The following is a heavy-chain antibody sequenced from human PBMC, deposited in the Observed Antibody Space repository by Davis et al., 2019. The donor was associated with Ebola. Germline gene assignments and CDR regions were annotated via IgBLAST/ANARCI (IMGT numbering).Heavy chain of an antibody. D-gene: IGHD5-18*01. Sequence: MPGGSLRLSCTVSGGSISSFYWNWIRQPPGKGLEWVGSIYYTGSTNYNPSLKSRVTISIDTSKNQFSLKLSSVTAADTAVYYCARRGYSYGYKYWGQGTLVTVSS. CDR1: GGSISSFY. V-gene: IGHV4-59*08. J-gene: IGHJ4*02. CDR2: IYYTGST. CDR3: ARRGYSYGYKY.